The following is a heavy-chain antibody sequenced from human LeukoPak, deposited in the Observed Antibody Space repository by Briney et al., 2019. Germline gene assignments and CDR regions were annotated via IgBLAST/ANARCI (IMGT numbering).Heavy chain of an antibody. CDR3: ARESRGYDCSGCLDY. D-gene: IGHD3-22*01. CDR1: GYTLTSYG. V-gene: IGHV1-18*01. Sequence: ASVKVSCKASGYTLTSYGISWVQQAPGQGLEWMGWISAYNGNTNYAQKLQGRVTMTTDTSTSTAYMELRSLRSEDTAVYYCARESRGYDCSGCLDYWGQGTLVTVSS. CDR2: ISAYNGNT. J-gene: IGHJ4*02.